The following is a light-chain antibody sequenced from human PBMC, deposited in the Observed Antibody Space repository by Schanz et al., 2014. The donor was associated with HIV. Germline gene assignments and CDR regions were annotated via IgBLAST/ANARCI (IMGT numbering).Light chain of an antibody. Sequence: QSALTQPASVSGSPGQSITISCTGTNSDVGGYDYVSWHQQHPGKAPKLIIYDVNYRPSGISNRFSGSKSANTASLTISGLQTEDEADYYCCSYTNTNTLLFGGGTKVTVL. V-gene: IGLV2-14*01. CDR2: DVN. CDR1: NSDVGGYDY. J-gene: IGLJ2*01. CDR3: CSYTNTNTLL.